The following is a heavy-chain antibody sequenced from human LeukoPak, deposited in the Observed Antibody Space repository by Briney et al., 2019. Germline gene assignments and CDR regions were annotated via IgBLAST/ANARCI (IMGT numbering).Heavy chain of an antibody. J-gene: IGHJ3*02. D-gene: IGHD6-19*01. CDR2: IYPGDSDT. V-gene: IGHV5-51*01. CDR3: AGTSSIAVAGAFDI. CDR1: GYSFTNYW. Sequence: GESLKISCKGSGYSFTNYWIGWVRQMPGRGLEWMGIIYPGDSDTRYSPSFQGQVTISADKSISTAYLQWSSLKASDTAMYYCAGTSSIAVAGAFDIWGQGTVLTVSS.